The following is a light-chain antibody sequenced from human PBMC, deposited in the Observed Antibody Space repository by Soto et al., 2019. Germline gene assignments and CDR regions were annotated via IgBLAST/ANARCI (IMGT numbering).Light chain of an antibody. Sequence: EIVLTQSPGTLSLSPWERATLSCRASQSVSNNYLAWYQQKPGQAPRLLIYGASNRATGIPDRFSGSGSGTEFTLTISSLQSEDFAVYYGQQYNNWPPWTFGQGTKVDIK. CDR2: GAS. V-gene: IGKV3D-15*01. CDR1: QSVSNN. CDR3: QQYNNWPPWT. J-gene: IGKJ1*01.